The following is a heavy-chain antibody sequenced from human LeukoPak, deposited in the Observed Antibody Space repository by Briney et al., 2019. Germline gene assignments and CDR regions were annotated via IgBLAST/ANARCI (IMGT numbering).Heavy chain of an antibody. CDR1: GFTFSTCC. D-gene: IGHD6-6*01. J-gene: IGHJ4*02. CDR2: IKQDGSEK. CDR3: ARDIPEEALDY. Sequence: PGGSLRLSCTASGFTFSTCCMSWVRQAPGKGLEWVANIKQDGSEKYYVDSVKGRFTISRDNAKNSLYLQMNSLRAEDTAVYYCARDIPEEALDYWGQGTLVTVSS. V-gene: IGHV3-7*01.